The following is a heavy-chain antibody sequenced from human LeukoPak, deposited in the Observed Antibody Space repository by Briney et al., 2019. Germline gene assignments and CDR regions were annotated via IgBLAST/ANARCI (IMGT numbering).Heavy chain of an antibody. J-gene: IGHJ5*02. Sequence: GGPLRLSCAASGFTFTDYWMFWVRLVPGKGLMWVSRIKSDGSITNYADSVKGRFTISRDNAENTLYLQMNSLRAEDTGVYYCTRDRGIRNWFDPWGQGTLVTVSS. CDR2: IKSDGSIT. V-gene: IGHV3-74*01. D-gene: IGHD1-1*01. CDR1: GFTFTDYW. CDR3: TRDRGIRNWFDP.